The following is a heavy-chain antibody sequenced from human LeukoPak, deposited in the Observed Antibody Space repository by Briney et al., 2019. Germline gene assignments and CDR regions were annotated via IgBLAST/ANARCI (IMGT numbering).Heavy chain of an antibody. Sequence: GGSLRLSCAASGFTFNSYWMSWVRQAPGKGLEWVANIKQDGSEKYYVDSVKGRFTISRDNGKNSLYLQMNSLRAEDTAVYYCATYSSLNRREFQYWGQGTLLTVSS. J-gene: IGHJ1*01. D-gene: IGHD3-22*01. CDR3: ATYSSLNRREFQY. CDR2: IKQDGSEK. CDR1: GFTFNSYW. V-gene: IGHV3-7*01.